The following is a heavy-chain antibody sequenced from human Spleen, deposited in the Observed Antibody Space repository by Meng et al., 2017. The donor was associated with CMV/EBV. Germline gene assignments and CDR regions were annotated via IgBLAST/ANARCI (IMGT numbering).Heavy chain of an antibody. CDR2: IYYSGST. J-gene: IGHJ6*02. Sequence: SETLLTCTVSDGSISSDTYYWSWIRQYPGKGLEWIGYIYYSGSTYYNPSLKSRVTISVDTSKNQFSLKLNSVTAADTAVYYCARDYSSSSKGMDVWGQGTTVTVSS. D-gene: IGHD6-6*01. CDR3: ARDYSSSSKGMDV. CDR1: DGSISSDTYY. V-gene: IGHV4-31*03.